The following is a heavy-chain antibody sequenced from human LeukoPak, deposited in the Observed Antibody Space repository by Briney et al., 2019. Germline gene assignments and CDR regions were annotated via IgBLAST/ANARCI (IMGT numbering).Heavy chain of an antibody. CDR3: ASSFRIGGTTYYD. Sequence: GGSLRLSCAASGFTFSSHWMHWVRHVPGKGLVWVSHINNDGSRTNYADSVKGRFTISRDTAENTVYLQMHSLRAEDTAVYYCASSFRIGGTTYYDLGQGTLVTVSS. CDR2: INNDGSRT. J-gene: IGHJ4*02. D-gene: IGHD1-20*01. V-gene: IGHV3-74*01. CDR1: GFTFSSHW.